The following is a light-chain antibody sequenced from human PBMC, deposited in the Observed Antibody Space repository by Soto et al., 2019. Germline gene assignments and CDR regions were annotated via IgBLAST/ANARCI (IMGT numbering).Light chain of an antibody. V-gene: IGKV3-20*01. CDR1: QSVSSSY. CDR3: QQYGSSPYT. CDR2: GAS. J-gene: IGKJ2*01. Sequence: EIVLTQSPGTLSLSPGESATLSCRASQSVSSSYLAWYQQKPGQAPRLIIYGASDRATGIPDRFSGSGSGTDFTLTISRREPEDFAVYYCQQYGSSPYTFGQGTKLEIK.